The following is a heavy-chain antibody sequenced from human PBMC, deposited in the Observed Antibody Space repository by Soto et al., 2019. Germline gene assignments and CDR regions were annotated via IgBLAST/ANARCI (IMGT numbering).Heavy chain of an antibody. CDR1: GYIITNND. CDR3: ARMASFGSLNWFDP. J-gene: IGHJ5*02. V-gene: IGHV1-8*01. CDR2: MNPGSGDT. D-gene: IGHD5-18*01. Sequence: ASVKVSCKASGYIITNNDVSSVRQATGQGLEWMGWMNPGSGDTGYAQKFQGRVTMTRNISIATAYMELSSLRADDTAIYYCARMASFGSLNWFDPWGQGTLVTVSS.